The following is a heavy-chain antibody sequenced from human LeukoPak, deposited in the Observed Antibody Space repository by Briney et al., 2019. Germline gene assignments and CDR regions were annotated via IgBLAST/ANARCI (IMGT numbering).Heavy chain of an antibody. CDR1: GCTFTGYY. CDR3: ARGAYYDFWSGYSPYYYYMDV. D-gene: IGHD3-3*01. V-gene: IGHV1-2*02. Sequence: ASVKVSCKASGCTFTGYYMHWVRQAPGQGLEWMGWINPNSGGTNYAQKFQGRVTMTRDTSISTAYMELSRLRSDDTAVYYCARGAYYDFWSGYSPYYYYMDVWGKGTTVTVSS. CDR2: INPNSGGT. J-gene: IGHJ6*03.